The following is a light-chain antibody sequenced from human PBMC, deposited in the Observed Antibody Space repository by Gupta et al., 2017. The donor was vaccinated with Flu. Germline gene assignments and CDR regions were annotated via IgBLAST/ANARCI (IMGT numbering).Light chain of an antibody. CDR1: SLRSYY. CDR2: GKN. J-gene: IGLJ3*02. CDR3: NSRDSSGNHWV. Sequence: SSELTQDPAVSVALGQTVRITCQGDSLRSYYASWYQQKPGQAPVLVIYGKNNRPEGIPERCSGSSAGNTASLTITGAQAEDEADYYCNSRDSSGNHWVFGGGTKLTVL. V-gene: IGLV3-19*01.